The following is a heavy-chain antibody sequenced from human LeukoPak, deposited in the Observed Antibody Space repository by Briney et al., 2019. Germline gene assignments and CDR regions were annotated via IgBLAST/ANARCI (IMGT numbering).Heavy chain of an antibody. J-gene: IGHJ4*02. CDR3: AKETYSSGWYPYFDY. D-gene: IGHD6-19*01. CDR1: GFTFSSYA. V-gene: IGHV3-23*01. CDR2: INGSGGST. Sequence: GGSLRLSCVASGFTFSSYAMSWVRQAPGKGLEWVSGINGSGGSTYYADSVKGRFTISRDNSKNTLFLQMNSLRAEDTAVYYCAKETYSSGWYPYFDYWGQGTLVTVSS.